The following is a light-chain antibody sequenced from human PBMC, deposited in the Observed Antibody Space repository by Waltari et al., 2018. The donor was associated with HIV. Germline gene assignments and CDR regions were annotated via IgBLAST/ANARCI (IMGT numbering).Light chain of an antibody. CDR2: AAS. Sequence: DIQMTQSPPSLSASIGDSVPIPCRAGQNIGSYLNWFQQRSGKAPKLLIYAASTLVSGVPSRFSGSGSATDFTLTINSLQPEDFATYYCQQSYTTPRTFGQGTKLETK. V-gene: IGKV1-39*01. CDR3: QQSYTTPRT. CDR1: QNIGSY. J-gene: IGKJ2*01.